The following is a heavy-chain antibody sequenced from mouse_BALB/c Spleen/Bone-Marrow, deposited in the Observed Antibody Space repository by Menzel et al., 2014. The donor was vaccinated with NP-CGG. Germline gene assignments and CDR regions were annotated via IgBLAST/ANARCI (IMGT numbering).Heavy chain of an antibody. D-gene: IGHD1-1*01. CDR2: ISSGSSTI. CDR3: ARRASPTGPMDY. Sequence: EVKLQESGGGLVQPGGSRKLSCAASGFIFSNFGMHWVRQAPEKGLEWVAYISSGSSTIYYADTVKGRFTISRDNPKNTLFLQMTSLRSEDTAMYYCARRASPTGPMDYWGQGTSVTVSS. CDR1: GFIFSNFG. J-gene: IGHJ4*01. V-gene: IGHV5-17*02.